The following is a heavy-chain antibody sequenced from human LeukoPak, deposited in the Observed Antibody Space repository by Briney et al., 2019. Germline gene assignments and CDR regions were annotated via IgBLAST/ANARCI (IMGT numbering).Heavy chain of an antibody. CDR1: GFTFSSYA. CDR2: ISYDGSNK. J-gene: IGHJ5*02. Sequence: PGGSLRLSCAASGFTFSSYAMHWVRQAPGKGLEWVAVISYDGSNKYYADSVKGRSTISRDNSKNTLYLQMNSLRAEDTAVYYCARGKSVAGTGSYWFDPWGQGTLVTVSS. V-gene: IGHV3-30*04. D-gene: IGHD6-19*01. CDR3: ARGKSVAGTGSYWFDP.